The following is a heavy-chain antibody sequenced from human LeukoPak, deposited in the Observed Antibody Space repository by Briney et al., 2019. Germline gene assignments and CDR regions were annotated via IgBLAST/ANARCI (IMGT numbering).Heavy chain of an antibody. Sequence: GGSLRLSCAASGFTFDDYAMHWVRQAPGKGLEWVSGISWNSGSIGYADSVKGRFTISRDNAKNSLYLQMNSLRAEDTAVYYCARVNVVVAATPIDYWGQGTLVTVSS. CDR2: ISWNSGSI. CDR3: ARVNVVVAATPIDY. D-gene: IGHD2-15*01. V-gene: IGHV3-9*01. CDR1: GFTFDDYA. J-gene: IGHJ4*02.